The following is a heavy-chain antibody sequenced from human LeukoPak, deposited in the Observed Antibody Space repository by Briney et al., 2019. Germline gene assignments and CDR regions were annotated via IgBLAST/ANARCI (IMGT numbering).Heavy chain of an antibody. CDR3: ARAWELPHDAFDI. V-gene: IGHV3-48*03. CDR2: ISTGGSTI. J-gene: IGHJ3*02. Sequence: PGGSLRLSCAASGFTFSRYEMNWVRQAPGKGLEWVSYISTGGSTIYYADSVKGRFTISRDNAKNSLYLQTNSLRAEDTAVYYCARAWELPHDAFDIWGQGTMVTVSS. CDR1: GFTFSRYE. D-gene: IGHD1-26*01.